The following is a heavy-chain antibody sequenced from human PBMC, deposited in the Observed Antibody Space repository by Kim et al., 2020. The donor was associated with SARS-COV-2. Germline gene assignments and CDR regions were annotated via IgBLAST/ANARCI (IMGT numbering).Heavy chain of an antibody. J-gene: IGHJ4*02. CDR1: GDSVSSNSAA. D-gene: IGHD2-15*01. V-gene: IGHV6-1*01. Sequence: SQTLSLTCAISGDSVSSNSAAWNWIRQSPSRGLEWLGRTYYRSKWYNDYAVSVKSRITINPDTSKNQFSLQLNSVTPEDTAVYYCARARTGWYPTGAEGGFDYWGQGTLVTVSS. CDR3: ARARTGWYPTGAEGGFDY. CDR2: TYYRSKWYN.